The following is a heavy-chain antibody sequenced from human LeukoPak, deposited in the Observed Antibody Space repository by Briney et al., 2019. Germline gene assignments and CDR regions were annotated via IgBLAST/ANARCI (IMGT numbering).Heavy chain of an antibody. Sequence: PGGSLRLSCAASGFTFSSYEMNWVRQAPGKGLEWVSYISSSAGTTYYADSVKGRFTISRDNSKNTLYLQMNSLRAEDTAVYYCAKGHYYDSSGYPGSDAFDIWGQGTMVTVSS. V-gene: IGHV3-23*01. CDR3: AKGHYYDSSGYPGSDAFDI. D-gene: IGHD3-22*01. CDR2: ISSSAGTT. J-gene: IGHJ3*02. CDR1: GFTFSSYE.